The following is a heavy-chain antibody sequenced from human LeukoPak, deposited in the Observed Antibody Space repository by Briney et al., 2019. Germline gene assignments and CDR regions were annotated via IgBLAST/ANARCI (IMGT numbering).Heavy chain of an antibody. D-gene: IGHD4-11*01. CDR2: IYWDDDK. CDR1: GFSLSTSGVG. CDR3: AHRTGGDNNYYWFDP. Sequence: SGPTLVKPTQTLTLTCTFSGFSLSTSGVGVGWIRQPPGKALEWLALIYWDDDKRYSPSLKSRLTITKDTSKNQVVLTMTNMDPVGTATYYCAHRTGGDNNYYWFDPWGQGTLVTVSS. J-gene: IGHJ5*02. V-gene: IGHV2-5*02.